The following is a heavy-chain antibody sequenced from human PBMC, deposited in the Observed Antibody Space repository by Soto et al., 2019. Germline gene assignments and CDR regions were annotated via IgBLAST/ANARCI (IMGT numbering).Heavy chain of an antibody. J-gene: IGHJ4*02. V-gene: IGHV4-39*01. D-gene: IGHD6-6*01. CDR1: GGSVSSSGNY. CDR2: VQNSGNT. CDR3: ARGLSSPSAAGV. Sequence: QLQLQESGPGLVKPSETLSLTCTVSGGSVSSSGNYWGWIRQPPGKGLEWIGSVQNSGNTYYNPSLKSRVTISVDTSKNPFSLNLSSVTAADTSVYYCARGLSSPSAAGVWGQGTLVTVSS.